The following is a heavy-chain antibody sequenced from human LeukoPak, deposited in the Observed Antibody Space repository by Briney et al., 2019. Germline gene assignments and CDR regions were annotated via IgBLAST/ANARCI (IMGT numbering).Heavy chain of an antibody. CDR2: ISGSRGPI. D-gene: IGHD3-9*01. Sequence: GGSLRLSCVASGFTFSTYSMNWVRQAPGKGLEWISYISGSRGPIYYSGSVRGRFTISRDDAKNSLFLQMNRLRLEDTAVYYCARENTYFDILTAYYSYYFDYWGQGTLVTVSS. CDR3: ARENTYFDILTAYYSYYFDY. CDR1: GFTFSTYS. V-gene: IGHV3-48*01. J-gene: IGHJ4*02.